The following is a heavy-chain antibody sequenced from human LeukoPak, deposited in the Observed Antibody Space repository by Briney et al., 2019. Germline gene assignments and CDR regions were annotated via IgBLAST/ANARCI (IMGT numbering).Heavy chain of an antibody. CDR1: GGSISSYY. J-gene: IGHJ4*02. CDR2: MYYNRST. CDR3: ARHGILAGYEYFDY. Sequence: SETLSLTCTVSGGSISSYYWSWIRQPPGKGLEWIGYMYYNRSTNYNPSLKSRVTISVDRSKNQFFLKLSSVTAADTDFYYCARHGILAGYEYFDYWGQGTLVTVSS. V-gene: IGHV4-59*08. D-gene: IGHD3-9*01.